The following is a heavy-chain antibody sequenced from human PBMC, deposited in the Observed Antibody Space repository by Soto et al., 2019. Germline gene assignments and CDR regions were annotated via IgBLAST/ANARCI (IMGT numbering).Heavy chain of an antibody. CDR3: TTDVVPATYGGENYSGMDV. J-gene: IGHJ6*01. CDR1: GFTFSNAW. D-gene: IGHD2-21*01. V-gene: IGHV3-15*07. CDR2: IKSKTDGGTT. Sequence: GGSLRLSCAASGFTFSNAWMNWVRQAPGKGLEWVGRIKSKTDGGTTDYAAPVKGRFTISRDDSKNTLYLQMNSLKTEDTAVYYCTTDVVPATYGGENYSGMDVWGQGTTVTVS.